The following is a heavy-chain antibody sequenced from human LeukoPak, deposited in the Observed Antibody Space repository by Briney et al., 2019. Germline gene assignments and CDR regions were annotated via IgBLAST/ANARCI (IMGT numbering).Heavy chain of an antibody. CDR1: GFTFSSYS. J-gene: IGHJ5*02. V-gene: IGHV3-48*01. D-gene: IGHD2-2*01. Sequence: PGGSLRLSCAASGFTFSSYSMNWVRQAPGKGLEWVSYVCSSSSTIYYADSVRGRFTISRDNAKNSLYLQMNSLRAEDTAVYYCAREHCSSTSCPKLNWFDPWGQGTLVTVSS. CDR3: AREHCSSTSCPKLNWFDP. CDR2: VCSSSSTI.